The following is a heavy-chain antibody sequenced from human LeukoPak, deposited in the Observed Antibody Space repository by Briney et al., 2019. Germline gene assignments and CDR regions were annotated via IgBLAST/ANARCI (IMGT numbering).Heavy chain of an antibody. Sequence: GGSLRLSCAASGFTFSSYAMSWVRQAPGKGLEWVSSLNDKGDSTYYADSVKGRFTISRDNSKNTLYLQMNSLRAEDTAVFYCAKKDEKAVTGPGEYFQLWGQGTLVTVSS. J-gene: IGHJ1*01. V-gene: IGHV3-23*01. CDR2: LNDKGDST. CDR1: GFTFSSYA. CDR3: AKKDEKAVTGPGEYFQL. D-gene: IGHD6-19*01.